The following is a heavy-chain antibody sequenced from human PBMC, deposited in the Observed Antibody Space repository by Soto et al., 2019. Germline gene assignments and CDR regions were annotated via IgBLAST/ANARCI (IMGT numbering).Heavy chain of an antibody. Sequence: EVQLVESGGGLVQPGRSLRLSCAASAFTFDDYAMHWVRQAPGKGLEWVSGISWNSGSIGYADSVKGRFTISRDNAKNSLYLQMNSLRAEDTALYYCAKDVSGGYYRSYWYFDLWGRGTLVTVSS. J-gene: IGHJ2*01. CDR2: ISWNSGSI. D-gene: IGHD3-10*01. CDR1: AFTFDDYA. CDR3: AKDVSGGYYRSYWYFDL. V-gene: IGHV3-9*01.